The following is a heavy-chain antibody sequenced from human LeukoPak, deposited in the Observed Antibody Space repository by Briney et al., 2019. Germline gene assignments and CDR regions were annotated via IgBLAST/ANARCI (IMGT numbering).Heavy chain of an antibody. CDR1: GFTFTSYS. CDR3: AKFLTYSNS. V-gene: IGHV3-23*01. D-gene: IGHD4-11*01. CDR2: ISGSGGST. Sequence: PGGSLRLSCAASGFTFTSYSMNWVRQAPGKGLEWVSAISGSGGSTYYADSVKGRFTISRDNSKNTLYLQMNSLRAEDTAVYYCAKFLTYSNSLDQGTLVTVSS. J-gene: IGHJ4*02.